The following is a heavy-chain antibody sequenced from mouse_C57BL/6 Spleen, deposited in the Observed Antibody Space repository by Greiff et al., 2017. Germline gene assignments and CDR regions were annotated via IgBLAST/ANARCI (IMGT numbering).Heavy chain of an antibody. J-gene: IGHJ2*01. CDR3: AIDYDPFDY. CDR2: IYPGDGDT. Sequence: QVQLLQSGPELVKPGASVKISCKASGYAFSSSWMNWVKQRPGKGLEWIGRIYPGDGDTNYNGKFKGKATLTADKSSSTVYMQLSSLTSEDSAVYCCAIDYDPFDYWGQGTTLTVSS. V-gene: IGHV1-82*01. CDR1: GYAFSSSW. D-gene: IGHD2-4*01.